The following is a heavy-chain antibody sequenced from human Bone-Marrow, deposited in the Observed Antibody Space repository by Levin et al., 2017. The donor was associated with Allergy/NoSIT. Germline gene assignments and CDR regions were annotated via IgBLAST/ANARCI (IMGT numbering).Heavy chain of an antibody. CDR3: AKEDGYNPDS. D-gene: IGHD5-24*01. J-gene: IGHJ4*02. CDR1: GYTFTGYY. CDR2: INPSSGGT. V-gene: IGHV1-2*02. Sequence: GESLKISCKASGYTFTGYYMHWVRQAPGQGLEWMGWINPSSGGTNYAQKFQGRVTMTRDTSISTAYMAVSGLTSDDTAVYYCAKEDGYNPDSWGQGTLVTVSS.